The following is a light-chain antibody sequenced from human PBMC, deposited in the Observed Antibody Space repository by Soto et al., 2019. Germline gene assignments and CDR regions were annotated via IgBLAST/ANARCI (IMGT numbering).Light chain of an antibody. V-gene: IGKV3-20*01. CDR2: GAS. CDR1: QSVSSSY. Sequence: EIVLTQSPGTLSLSPGERATLSCRASQSVSSSYLAWYQQKPGQAPRLLIYGASSRATGIPDRFSGSGSGTDFTLTISRLEPEDFAVYYCLQYGSSTVTFGPGTKVDIK. CDR3: LQYGSSTVT. J-gene: IGKJ3*01.